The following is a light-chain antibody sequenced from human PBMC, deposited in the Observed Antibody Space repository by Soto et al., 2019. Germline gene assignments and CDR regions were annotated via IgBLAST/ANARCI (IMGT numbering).Light chain of an antibody. V-gene: IGLV2-14*01. CDR2: NAS. Sequence: QSVLTQPASVSGSPGQSITISCTGTSSDVGGYNFVSWYQQHPGKAPKVMIYNASNRPSGVSNRFSGSKSGNTASLTISGLQAEDEADYYCSSYTSISTVVFGGGTKLTVL. CDR1: SSDVGGYNF. CDR3: SSYTSISTVV. J-gene: IGLJ3*02.